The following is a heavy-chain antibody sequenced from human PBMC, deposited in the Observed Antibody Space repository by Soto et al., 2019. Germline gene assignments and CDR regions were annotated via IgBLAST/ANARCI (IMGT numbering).Heavy chain of an antibody. CDR1: GGTFSSYA. V-gene: IGHV1-69*06. CDR2: IIPVFNST. Sequence: QVQLVQSGAEVKRPGSSVKVSCKASGGTFSSYAFSWVRQAPGPGLEWMGGIIPVFNSTSLAQNLHGRVTVTADKSTSTAYMELSALRFEGTAVYYCAIIGYYNDLDVWGQGTTVIVSS. D-gene: IGHD3-10*01. J-gene: IGHJ6*02. CDR3: AIIGYYNDLDV.